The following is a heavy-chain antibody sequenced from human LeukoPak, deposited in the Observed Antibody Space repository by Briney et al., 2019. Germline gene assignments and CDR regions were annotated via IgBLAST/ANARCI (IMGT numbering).Heavy chain of an antibody. Sequence: GGSLRLSCAASGFTFSSYEMNWVRQAPGKGLEWVSSISSSSSYIYYADSVKGRFTISRDNAKNSLYLQMNSLRAEDTAVYYCAREAVAGYFDYWGQGTLVTVSS. J-gene: IGHJ4*02. CDR3: AREAVAGYFDY. D-gene: IGHD6-19*01. CDR2: ISSSSSYI. CDR1: GFTFSSYE. V-gene: IGHV3-21*01.